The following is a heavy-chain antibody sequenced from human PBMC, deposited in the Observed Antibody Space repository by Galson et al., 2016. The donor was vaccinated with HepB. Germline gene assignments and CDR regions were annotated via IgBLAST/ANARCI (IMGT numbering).Heavy chain of an antibody. Sequence: QSGAEVKKPGESLKISCEASGYSFTSFWIGWVRQMPGKGLEWMGVINPGNFDIRYSPSFQGQVTTSADKSIRAAYLQWGSLRATDTAIYWCVRRKDAVRVARNYYCFDVWGQVTTVSVSS. CDR3: VRRKDAVRVARNYYCFDV. V-gene: IGHV5-51*01. CDR2: INPGNFDI. CDR1: GYSFTSFW. J-gene: IGHJ6*02. D-gene: IGHD4-11*01.